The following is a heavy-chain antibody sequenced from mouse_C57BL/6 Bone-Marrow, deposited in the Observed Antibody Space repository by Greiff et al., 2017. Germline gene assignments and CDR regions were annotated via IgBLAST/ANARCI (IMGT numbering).Heavy chain of an antibody. CDR2: IYWDDDK. CDR3: ARGLLRPHYYAMDY. V-gene: IGHV8-12*01. J-gene: IGHJ4*01. CDR1: GFSLSPSGMG. D-gene: IGHD1-2*01. Sequence: QVTLKVCGPGLLQSSQTLSLTCSFSGFSLSPSGMGVSWIRQPSGKGLEWLAHIYWDDDKRSNPSLKSRLTISKDTSRTQVFLKITSVDTADTATYYCARGLLRPHYYAMDYWGQGTSVTVSS.